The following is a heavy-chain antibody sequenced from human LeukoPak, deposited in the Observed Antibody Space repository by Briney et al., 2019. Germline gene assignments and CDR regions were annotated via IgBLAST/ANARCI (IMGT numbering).Heavy chain of an antibody. Sequence: SETLSLTCAVYGGSFSGYYWSWIRQPPGKGLEWIGEINHSGSTNYNPSLKSRVTISVDTSKNQFSQKLSSVTAADTAVYYCARGGYGMDVWGQGPTVTVSS. CDR2: INHSGST. CDR3: ARGGYGMDV. J-gene: IGHJ6*02. CDR1: GGSFSGYY. V-gene: IGHV4-34*01.